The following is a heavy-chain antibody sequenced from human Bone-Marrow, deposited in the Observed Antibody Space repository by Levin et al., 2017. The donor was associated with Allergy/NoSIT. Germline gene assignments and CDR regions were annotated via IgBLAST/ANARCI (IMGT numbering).Heavy chain of an antibody. D-gene: IGHD1-26*01. V-gene: IGHV6-1*01. CDR3: AREKFISSGKYVLDY. CDR2: TFYRSKWYY. J-gene: IGHJ4*02. Sequence: SETLSLTCAISGDSVSSDIVTWTWIRQSSSRGLEWLGRTFYRSKWYYDYALSVESRITINPDTSKNQFSLQLSSVTPEDTAVYYCAREKFISSGKYVLDYWGQGTLVTVSS. CDR1: GDSVSSDIVT.